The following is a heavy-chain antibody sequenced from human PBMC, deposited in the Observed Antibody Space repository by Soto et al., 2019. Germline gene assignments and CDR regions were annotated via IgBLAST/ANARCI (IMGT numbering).Heavy chain of an antibody. CDR2: ISSSSSYI. D-gene: IGHD1-26*01. CDR1: GFTFSSYS. J-gene: IGHJ6*02. CDR3: ARDLVELYYYYGMDV. V-gene: IGHV3-21*01. Sequence: GGSLRLSCAASGFTFSSYSMNWVRQAPGKGLEWVSSISSSSSYIYYADSVKGRFTISRDNAKNSLYLQMNSLRAEDTAVYYYARDLVELYYYYGMDVWGQGTTVTVSS.